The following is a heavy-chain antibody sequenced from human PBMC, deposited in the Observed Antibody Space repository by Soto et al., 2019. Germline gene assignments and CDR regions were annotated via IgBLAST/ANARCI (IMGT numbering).Heavy chain of an antibody. D-gene: IGHD6-13*01. CDR1: GFTFSSYA. Sequence: GGSLRLSCAASGFTFSSYAMSWVRQAPGKGLEWVSAISGSGGSTYYADSVKGRFTISRDNSKNTLYLQMNSLRVEDTAVYYCAKDLGGGSWYAPWFVPWGQGTLVTVSS. CDR2: ISGSGGST. J-gene: IGHJ5*02. CDR3: AKDLGGGSWYAPWFVP. V-gene: IGHV3-23*01.